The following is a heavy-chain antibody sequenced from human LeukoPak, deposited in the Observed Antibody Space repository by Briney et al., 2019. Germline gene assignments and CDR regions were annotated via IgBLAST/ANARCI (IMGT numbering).Heavy chain of an antibody. V-gene: IGHV3-30*18. J-gene: IGHJ4*02. Sequence: GGSLRLSCAASGFIFSLYGMHWARQAPGKGLEWVSSISYDGSNKYYADSVKGRFTISRDSSKNTLYLQINSLRAEDTAVYYCAKGLSAFVVVVAADYWGQGTLVTVSS. CDR3: AKGLSAFVVVVAADY. D-gene: IGHD2-15*01. CDR2: ISYDGSNK. CDR1: GFIFSLYG.